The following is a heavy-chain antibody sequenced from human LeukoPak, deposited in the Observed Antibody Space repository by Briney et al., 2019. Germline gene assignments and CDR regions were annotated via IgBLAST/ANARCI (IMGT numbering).Heavy chain of an antibody. J-gene: IGHJ4*02. CDR1: GGSFSGYY. V-gene: IGHV4-34*01. Sequence: SETLSLTCAVYGGSFSGYYWYWIRQPPGKGLEWIGEINHYGSTKYSPSLKSRVTISGDTSKNQFSLRLNSVTAADTAVYYCARAYRAHQTFHSYHFFDFWGRGTLVTVSS. D-gene: IGHD5-18*01. CDR3: ARAYRAHQTFHSYHFFDF. CDR2: INHYGST.